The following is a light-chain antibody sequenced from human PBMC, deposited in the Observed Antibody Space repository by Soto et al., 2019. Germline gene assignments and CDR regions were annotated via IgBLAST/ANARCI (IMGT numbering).Light chain of an antibody. Sequence: QSVLTQPPSVSGAPGQRVTISFTGSSSNIGAGYDVHWYQQLPGTAPKLLIYGNSNRPSGVPDRFSGSKSGTSASLAITGLQAEDESDYYCQSYDSSLRGSVVFGGGTKLTVL. CDR2: GNS. J-gene: IGLJ2*01. CDR3: QSYDSSLRGSVV. V-gene: IGLV1-40*01. CDR1: SSNIGAGYD.